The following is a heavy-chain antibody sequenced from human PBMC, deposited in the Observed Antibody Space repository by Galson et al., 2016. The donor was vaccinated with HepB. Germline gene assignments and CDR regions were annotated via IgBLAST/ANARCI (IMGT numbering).Heavy chain of an antibody. J-gene: IGHJ5*01. D-gene: IGHD2-15*01. Sequence: SLRLSCAASGFTFSRYWMHWVRQAPGKGLVWVSRIDGDGSSTTYADSVKGRFTISRDNAKNTVHLQMNSLRADDTAVYYCARDRGGSAGGYNWFDSWGQGMLVPVSS. CDR2: IDGDGSST. CDR1: GFTFSRYW. V-gene: IGHV3-74*01. CDR3: ARDRGGSAGGYNWFDS.